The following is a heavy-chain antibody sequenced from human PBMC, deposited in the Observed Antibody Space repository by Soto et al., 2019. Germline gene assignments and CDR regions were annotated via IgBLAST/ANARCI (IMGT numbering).Heavy chain of an antibody. J-gene: IGHJ6*02. CDR1: GFTFSSYG. D-gene: IGHD3-22*01. Sequence: GGSLRLSCAASGFTFSSYGMHWVRQAPGKGLEWVAVISYDGSNKYYADSVKGRFTISRDNSKNTLYLQMNSLRAEDTAVYYCAKALGGFRYDSSGYYYYYYGMDVWGQGTTVTVS. CDR3: AKALGGFRYDSSGYYYYYYGMDV. V-gene: IGHV3-30*18. CDR2: ISYDGSNK.